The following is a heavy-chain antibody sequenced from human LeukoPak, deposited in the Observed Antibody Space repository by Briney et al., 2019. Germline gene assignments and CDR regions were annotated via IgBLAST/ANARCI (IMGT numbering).Heavy chain of an antibody. Sequence: GRSLRLSCAASGFTFDDYAMHWVRQAPGKGLEWVSGISWNSGSIGYADSVKGRFTISRDNAKNSLYLQMNSLRAEDTALYYCAKELPAVAGTGHYGMDVWGQGTTDTVSS. CDR3: AKELPAVAGTGHYGMDV. V-gene: IGHV3-9*01. J-gene: IGHJ6*02. D-gene: IGHD6-19*01. CDR1: GFTFDDYA. CDR2: ISWNSGSI.